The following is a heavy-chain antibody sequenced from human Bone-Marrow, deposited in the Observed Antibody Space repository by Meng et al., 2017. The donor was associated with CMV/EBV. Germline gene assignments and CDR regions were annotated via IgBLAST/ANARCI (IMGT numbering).Heavy chain of an antibody. CDR3: ARPAAASGGVG. Sequence: ASVKVSCKASGYTFTGYYMHWVRQAPGQGLEWMGWINPNSGGTNYAQKFQGRVTMTRDTSISTAYLQWSSLKASDTAMYYCARPAAASGGVGWGQGTLVTVSS. CDR1: GYTFTGYY. CDR2: INPNSGGT. D-gene: IGHD2-15*01. J-gene: IGHJ4*02. V-gene: IGHV1-2*02.